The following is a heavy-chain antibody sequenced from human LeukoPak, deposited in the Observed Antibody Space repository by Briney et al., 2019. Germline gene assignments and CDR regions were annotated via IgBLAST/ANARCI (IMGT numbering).Heavy chain of an antibody. CDR3: ARDLRSSSWYGSY. V-gene: IGHV4-39*07. CDR1: GGSISVSYYY. J-gene: IGHJ4*02. D-gene: IGHD6-13*01. Sequence: SETLSHTCTVSGGSISVSYYYWGWIRLPPGKGLEWIGEIYHSGSTNYNPSLKSRVTISVDKSKNQFSLKLSSVTAADTAVYYCARDLRSSSWYGSYWGQGTLVTVSS. CDR2: IYHSGST.